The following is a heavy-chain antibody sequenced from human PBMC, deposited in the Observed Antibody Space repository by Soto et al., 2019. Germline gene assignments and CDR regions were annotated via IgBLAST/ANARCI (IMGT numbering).Heavy chain of an antibody. CDR3: AIVGTNTVVTGLDY. CDR2: INPIFGTA. D-gene: IGHD2-15*01. CDR1: GGTFSSYS. J-gene: IGHJ4*02. V-gene: IGHV1-69*12. Sequence: QVQLVQSGAEVKKPGSSVKVSCKASGGTFSSYSISWVRQAPGQGLEWMGGINPIFGTANYAQKFQGRRTMTADESTSTAYVELSSRRSEDTAVYYCAIVGTNTVVTGLDYWGQGTLVTVSS.